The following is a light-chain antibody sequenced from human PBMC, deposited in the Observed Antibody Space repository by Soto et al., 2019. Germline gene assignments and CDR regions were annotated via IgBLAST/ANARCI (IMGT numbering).Light chain of an antibody. CDR3: QQYNNWPL. CDR1: QSVSSN. J-gene: IGKJ3*01. CDR2: GAS. V-gene: IGKV3-15*01. Sequence: EIVMTQSPATLSVSPGERATLSCRASQSVSSNLAWYQQKPGQAPRLLIYGASTRATGIPARFSGSGSGTEFTLTISSLQSEYFAVYYCQQYNNWPLFGPGTKVDIK.